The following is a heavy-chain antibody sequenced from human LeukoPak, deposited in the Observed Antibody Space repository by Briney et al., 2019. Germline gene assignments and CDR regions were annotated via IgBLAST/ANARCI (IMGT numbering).Heavy chain of an antibody. CDR2: INWNGGRT. J-gene: IGHJ4*02. CDR3: ARGPGWLYFDY. Sequence: PGGSLRLSCAASGFMFDDYGMSWVRQAPGKGLEWVSGINWNGGRTGYADSVKGRFTISRDNSKNTLYLQMNSLRAEDTAVYYCARGPGWLYFDYWGQGTLVTVSS. V-gene: IGHV3-20*04. CDR1: GFMFDDYG. D-gene: IGHD5-12*01.